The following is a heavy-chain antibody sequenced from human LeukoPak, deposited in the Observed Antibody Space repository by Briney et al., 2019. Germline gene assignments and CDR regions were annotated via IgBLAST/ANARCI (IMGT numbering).Heavy chain of an antibody. CDR3: TTDYTYIGRYFGLGRTGVF. Sequence: GGSLRLSCATSGFTFSRAWMSWVRQAPGKGLEWVGHIQSKGDGEATDYGAAVKGRFTISRDDSKDTLYLQMNNLKSEETAIYYCTTDYTYIGRYFGLGRTGVFWGQGTLATVSS. CDR2: IQSKGDGEAT. V-gene: IGHV3-15*01. J-gene: IGHJ1*01. CDR1: GFTFSRAW. D-gene: IGHD2-21*01.